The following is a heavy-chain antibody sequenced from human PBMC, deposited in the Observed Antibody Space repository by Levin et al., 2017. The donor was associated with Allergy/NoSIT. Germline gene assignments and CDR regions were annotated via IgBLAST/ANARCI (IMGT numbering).Heavy chain of an antibody. D-gene: IGHD2/OR15-2a*01. CDR1: EIPFSSFG. J-gene: IGHJ1*01. V-gene: IGHV3-30*18. CDR3: AKLRNCKDTHDCFHQ. Sequence: GESLKISCVASEIPFSSFGMHWVRQAPGKGLEWVAIISFDGNQEDYADSVKGRFTISRDNSKNTLYLEMKSLRLEDTALYYCAKLRNCKDTHDCFHQWGQGTLVTVSS. CDR2: ISFDGNQE.